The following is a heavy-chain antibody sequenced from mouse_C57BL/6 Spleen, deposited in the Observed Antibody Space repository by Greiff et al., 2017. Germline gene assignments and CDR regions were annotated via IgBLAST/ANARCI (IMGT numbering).Heavy chain of an antibody. V-gene: IGHV1-53*01. J-gene: IGHJ2*01. CDR1: GYTFTSYW. Sequence: QVHVKQPGTELVKPGASVKLSCKASGYTFTSYWMHWVKQRPGQGLEWIGQIYPGDGDTNYNGKFKGKATLTADKSSSTAYMQLSSLTSEDSAVYFCARGVYFDYWGQGTTLTVSS. CDR2: IYPGDGDT. CDR3: ARGVYFDY.